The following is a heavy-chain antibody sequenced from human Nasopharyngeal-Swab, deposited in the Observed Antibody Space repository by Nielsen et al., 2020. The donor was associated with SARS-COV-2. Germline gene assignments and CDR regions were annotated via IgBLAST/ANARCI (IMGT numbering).Heavy chain of an antibody. CDR1: GFTVGRNF. Sequence: GESLKISYAASGFTVGRNFMSWVRQAPGKGLEWVSFISSDDSPQYADSVKGRFTISRHTSENTMYLQMNSLRAEDTAIYYCARVGYLYLYGAFDIWGQGTLVTVSS. J-gene: IGHJ3*02. D-gene: IGHD1-1*01. CDR3: ARVGYLYLYGAFDI. CDR2: ISSDDSP. V-gene: IGHV3-53*04.